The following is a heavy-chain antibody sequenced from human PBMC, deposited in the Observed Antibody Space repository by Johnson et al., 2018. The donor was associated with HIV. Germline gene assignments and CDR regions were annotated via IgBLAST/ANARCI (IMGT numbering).Heavy chain of an antibody. J-gene: IGHJ3*02. CDR2: IGSGGTTI. Sequence: QVQLVESGGGLVKPGGSLRLSCVASGFTFSDYYMSWIRQAPGKGLEWLSYIGSGGTTIYSADSVKGRFTISRDNSNKPVYLQMNSLGPEDTAVYYCAKPPSMGADAFDIWGQGTMVTVSS. V-gene: IGHV3-11*04. D-gene: IGHD3-16*01. CDR1: GFTFSDYY. CDR3: AKPPSMGADAFDI.